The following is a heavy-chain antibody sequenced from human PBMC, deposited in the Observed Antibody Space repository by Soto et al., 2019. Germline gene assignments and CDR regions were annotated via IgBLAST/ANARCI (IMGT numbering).Heavy chain of an antibody. J-gene: IGHJ6*03. V-gene: IGHV3-23*01. CDR3: GRCQPGGGSGSYDKRDYYYYYMDV. Sequence: GGSLRLSCAASGFTFSSYAMSWVRQAPGKGLEWVSAISGSGGSTYYADSVKGRFTISRDNSKNTLYLQMNSLRAEDTAVYYYGRCQPGGGSGSYDKRDYYYYYMDVWGKGTTVTVS. D-gene: IGHD3-10*01. CDR2: ISGSGGST. CDR1: GFTFSSYA.